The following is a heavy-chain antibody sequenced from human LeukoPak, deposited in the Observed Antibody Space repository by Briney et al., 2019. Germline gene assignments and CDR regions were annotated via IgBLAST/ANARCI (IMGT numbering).Heavy chain of an antibody. Sequence: SETLSLTCTVSGGSISSYYWSWIRQPPGKGLEWIGSIYYSGSTYYNPSLKSRVTISVDTSKNQFSLKLSSVTAADTAVYYCARHFLSITIFGVVTSDAFDIWGQGTMVTVSS. CDR2: IYYSGST. CDR1: GGSISSYY. D-gene: IGHD3-3*01. J-gene: IGHJ3*02. V-gene: IGHV4-39*01. CDR3: ARHFLSITIFGVVTSDAFDI.